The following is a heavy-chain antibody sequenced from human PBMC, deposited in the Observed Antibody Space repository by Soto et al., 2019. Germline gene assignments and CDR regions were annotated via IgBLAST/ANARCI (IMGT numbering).Heavy chain of an antibody. J-gene: IGHJ4*02. Sequence: GGSLRLSCAASGFTFSSYGMHWVRQAPGKGLEWVAVIWYDGSNKYYADSVKGRFTISRDNSKNTLYLQMNSLRAEDTAVYYCARGGVETPLSDYWGQGTLVTVSS. D-gene: IGHD3-3*01. CDR1: GFTFSSYG. CDR3: ARGGVETPLSDY. CDR2: IWYDGSNK. V-gene: IGHV3-33*01.